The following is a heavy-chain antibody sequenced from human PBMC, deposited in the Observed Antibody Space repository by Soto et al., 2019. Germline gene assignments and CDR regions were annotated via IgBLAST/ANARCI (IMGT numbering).Heavy chain of an antibody. CDR1: GYTFSSYG. D-gene: IGHD2-21*01. CDR2: FSAYNGNT. V-gene: IGHV1-18*04. Sequence: GASVKVSCKASGYTFSSYGIMWVRQAPGQGLEWMGLFSAYNGNTKSAEKLRSGLTMTTDASTTTAYMELRSLQSDDTAIYYCAGYQGFRVVINSNWFDHWGQGTLVTVSS. J-gene: IGHJ5*02. CDR3: AGYQGFRVVINSNWFDH.